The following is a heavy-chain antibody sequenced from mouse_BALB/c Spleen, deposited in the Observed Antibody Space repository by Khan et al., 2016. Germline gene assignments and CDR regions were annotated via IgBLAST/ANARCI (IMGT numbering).Heavy chain of an antibody. V-gene: IGHV4-1*02. D-gene: IGHD1-1*01. CDR2: INPDSSTI. J-gene: IGHJ4*01. CDR1: GFDFSRYW. Sequence: EVKLLESGGGLVQPGGSLKLSCAASGFDFSRYWMSWVRQAPGKGLEWIGEINPDSSTINYTPSLKDKFIISRDNAKNTLYLQMSKMRSEDTALYYCARGDYYGSNMDYWGQGTSVTVSS. CDR3: ARGDYYGSNMDY.